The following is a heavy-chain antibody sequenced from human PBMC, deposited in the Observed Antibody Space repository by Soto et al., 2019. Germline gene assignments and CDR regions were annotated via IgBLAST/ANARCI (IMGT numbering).Heavy chain of an antibody. CDR2: INPNSGGT. J-gene: IGHJ4*02. CDR1: GYHFTGYY. D-gene: IGHD1-26*01. CDR3: ARSSPPTRWWELITHLDY. V-gene: IGHV1-2*02. Sequence: ASVKVSCKASGYHFTGYYMHCVRHAPGQGLEWMGWINPNSGGTNYAQKFQGRVTMTRDTSISTAYMELSRLRSDDTAVYYCARSSPPTRWWELITHLDYWGQGTMVTVSS.